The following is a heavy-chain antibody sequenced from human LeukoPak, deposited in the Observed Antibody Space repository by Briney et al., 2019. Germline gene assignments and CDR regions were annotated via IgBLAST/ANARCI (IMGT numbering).Heavy chain of an antibody. CDR2: TYYRSKWYN. CDR3: ARAALTDKYYYYYYYMDV. CDR1: GDSVSSSSAA. V-gene: IGHV6-1*01. Sequence: SQTLSLTCAISGDSVSSSSAAWNWIRQSPSRGLEWLGRTYYRSKWYNDYAVSVKSRITINPDTSKNQFSLQLNSVTPEDTAVYYCARAALTDKYYYYYYYMDVWGKGTTVTISS. D-gene: IGHD4/OR15-4a*01. J-gene: IGHJ6*03.